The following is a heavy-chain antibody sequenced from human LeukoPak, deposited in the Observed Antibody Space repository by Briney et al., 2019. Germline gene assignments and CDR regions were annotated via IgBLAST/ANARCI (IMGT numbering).Heavy chain of an antibody. CDR1: GGSFSGYY. V-gene: IGHV4-34*01. CDR2: INHSGST. D-gene: IGHD5-24*01. CDR3: ASRRDGYNLD. J-gene: IGHJ4*02. Sequence: TPSETLSLTCAVYGGSFSGYYWSWIRQPPGKGLEWIGEINHSGSTNYNPSLKSRVTISVDTSKNQFSLKLSSVTAADTAVYYCASRRDGYNLDWGQGTLVTVSS.